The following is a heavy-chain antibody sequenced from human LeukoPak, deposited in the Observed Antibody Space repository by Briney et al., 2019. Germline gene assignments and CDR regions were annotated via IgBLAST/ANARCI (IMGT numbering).Heavy chain of an antibody. CDR2: IKQDGNEK. V-gene: IGHV3-7*01. Sequence: GESLRLSCAASGFTFSNYWMTWARQAPGKGLEWVANIKQDGNEKYYVDSVKGRFTISRDNAKNSLYLQMDSLGAEDTAVYYCARAFRHYNWFDPWGQGTLVTVSS. J-gene: IGHJ5*02. CDR3: ARAFRHYNWFDP. CDR1: GFTFSNYW.